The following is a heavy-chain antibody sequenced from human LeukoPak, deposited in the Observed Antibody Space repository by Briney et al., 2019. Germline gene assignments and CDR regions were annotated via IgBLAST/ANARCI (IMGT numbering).Heavy chain of an antibody. CDR2: INHSGST. J-gene: IGHJ4*02. D-gene: IGHD3-9*01. V-gene: IGHV4-34*01. CDR1: GGSFSGYY. Sequence: SETLSLTCAVYGGSFSGYYWSWIRQPPGKGLEWIGEINHSGSTNYNPSLKSRVTISVDTSKNQFSLKLSSVTAADTAVYYCASGPYDILTGYYFGYWGQGTLVTVSS. CDR3: ASGPYDILTGYYFGY.